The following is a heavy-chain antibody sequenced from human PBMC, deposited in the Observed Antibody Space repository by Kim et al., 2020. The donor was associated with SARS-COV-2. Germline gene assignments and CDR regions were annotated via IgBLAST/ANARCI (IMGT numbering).Heavy chain of an antibody. J-gene: IGHJ6*02. CDR1: GYTFTSYG. D-gene: IGHD3-10*01. CDR3: ARDVGMVRGVIFCYYGMDV. V-gene: IGHV1-18*01. Sequence: ASVKVSCKASGYTFTSYGISWVRQAPGQGLEWMGWISAYNGNTNYAQKLQGRVTMTTDTSTSTAYLVLRSLRSDVTTVYYCARDVGMVRGVIFCYYGMDVWGQATTVTVSS. CDR2: ISAYNGNT.